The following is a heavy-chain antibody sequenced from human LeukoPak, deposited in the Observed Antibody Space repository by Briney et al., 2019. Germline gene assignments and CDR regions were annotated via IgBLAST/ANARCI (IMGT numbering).Heavy chain of an antibody. CDR1: GGSISSSSYY. CDR3: ATLLRYFPPGGWFDP. D-gene: IGHD3-9*01. Sequence: SETLSLTCTVSGGSISSSSYYWGWIRQPPGKGLEWTGSIYYSGSTYYNPSLKSRVTISVDTSKNQFSLKLSSVTAADTAVYYCATLLRYFPPGGWFDPWGQGTLVTVSS. CDR2: IYYSGST. J-gene: IGHJ5*02. V-gene: IGHV4-39*07.